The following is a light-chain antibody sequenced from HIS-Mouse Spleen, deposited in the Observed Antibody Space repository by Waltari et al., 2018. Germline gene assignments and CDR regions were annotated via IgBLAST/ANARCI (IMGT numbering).Light chain of an antibody. CDR1: ALPKNY. J-gene: IGLJ2*01. Sequence: SYDLTQPPSVSVSLGQTARITCSGDALPKNYAYSYQQKSGQAPGLVIYEDSKRPSGIPERFSGSSSGTMATLTISGAQVEDEADYYCYSTDSSGNHRVFGGGTKLTVL. CDR2: EDS. V-gene: IGLV3-10*01. CDR3: YSTDSSGNHRV.